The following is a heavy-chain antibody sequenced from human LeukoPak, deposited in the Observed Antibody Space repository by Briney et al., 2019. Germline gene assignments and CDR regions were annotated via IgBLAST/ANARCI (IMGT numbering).Heavy chain of an antibody. D-gene: IGHD3-3*01. Sequence: PGGSLKLSCAASGFTFSSSAMHWVRQASGKGLEWVGRIRSKANSYATAYAASVKGRFTISRDDSKNTAYLQMNSLKTEDTAVYYCTTLRDFWSGYYGRWGQGTLVTVSS. CDR3: TTLRDFWSGYYGR. CDR1: GFTFSSSA. J-gene: IGHJ4*02. CDR2: IRSKANSYAT. V-gene: IGHV3-73*01.